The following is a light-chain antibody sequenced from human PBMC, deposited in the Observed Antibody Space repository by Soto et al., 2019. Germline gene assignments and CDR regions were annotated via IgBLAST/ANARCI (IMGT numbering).Light chain of an antibody. CDR2: DAS. V-gene: IGKV1-5*01. CDR1: QSISSW. J-gene: IGKJ1*01. CDR3: QQYNSWWT. Sequence: DIQMTQSPSTLSASVGDRVTITCRASQSISSWLAWYQQKPGKAPKLLIYDASSLESGVPSRFSGSGSGTEFTLTIRSLQPDDFATYYCQQYNSWWTFGQGTKV.